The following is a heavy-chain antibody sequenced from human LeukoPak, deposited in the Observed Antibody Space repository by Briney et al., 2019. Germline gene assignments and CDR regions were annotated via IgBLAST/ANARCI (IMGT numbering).Heavy chain of an antibody. CDR2: ISYDGSNK. Sequence: GGSLRLSCAASGFTFSSYALHWVRQAPGKGLEWVAVISYDGSNKYYADSVKGRFTISRDNAKNSLYLQMNSLRAEDTAVYYCARGLEWFRGWGQGTLVTVSS. V-gene: IGHV3-30-3*01. D-gene: IGHD3-3*01. CDR1: GFTFSSYA. J-gene: IGHJ4*02. CDR3: ARGLEWFRG.